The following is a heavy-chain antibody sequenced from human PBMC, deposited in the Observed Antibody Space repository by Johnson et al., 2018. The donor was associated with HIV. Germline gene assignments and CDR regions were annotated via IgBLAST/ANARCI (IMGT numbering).Heavy chain of an antibody. V-gene: IGHV3-9*01. CDR1: GFTFHEYA. Sequence: VQLVESGGGLVQPGRSLRLACAASGFTFHEYAMHWVRQTPGKGLEWVSGISWNSGSIGYADSMKGRFPISRDNAKNSLYLQMNSLRAEDTAVYYCAKDLPPNSSWYGAPDAFDIWGQGTMVTVSS. J-gene: IGHJ3*02. D-gene: IGHD6-13*01. CDR2: ISWNSGSI. CDR3: AKDLPPNSSWYGAPDAFDI.